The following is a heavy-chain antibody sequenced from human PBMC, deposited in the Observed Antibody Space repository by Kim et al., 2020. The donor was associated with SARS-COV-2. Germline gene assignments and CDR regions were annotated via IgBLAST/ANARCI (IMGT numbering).Heavy chain of an antibody. V-gene: IGHV4-34*01. D-gene: IGHD3-10*01. Sequence: NPALKSRVTISVDLSKNQFSLKLSSVTAADTAVYYCARGGARLWRNWFDPWGQGTLVTVSS. CDR3: ARGGARLWRNWFDP. J-gene: IGHJ5*02.